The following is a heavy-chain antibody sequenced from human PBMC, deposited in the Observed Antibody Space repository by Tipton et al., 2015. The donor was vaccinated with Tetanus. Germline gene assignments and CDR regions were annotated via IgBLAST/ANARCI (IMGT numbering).Heavy chain of an antibody. V-gene: IGHV4-39*07. CDR2: ISYKGST. CDR3: ARVGLVMAARRRNWFDP. J-gene: IGHJ5*02. D-gene: IGHD6-6*01. Sequence: TLSLTCIVSGGSISSSSSYWGWIRQPPGKGLEWIGSISYKGSTYYNPSLKSRVTISVDTSKNQFSLKLSSVTAADTAVYYCARVGLVMAARRRNWFDPWGQGTLVTVSS. CDR1: GGSISSSSSY.